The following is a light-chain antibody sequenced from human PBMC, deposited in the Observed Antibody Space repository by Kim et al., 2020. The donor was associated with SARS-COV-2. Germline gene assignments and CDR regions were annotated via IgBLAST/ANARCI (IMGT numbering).Light chain of an antibody. CDR3: AAWDDSLRAV. J-gene: IGLJ3*02. Sequence: PGQGITIPCSGSSSNIGINTGSWYQQFPGTAPKLLIHSNNQRPSGVPDRFSGSKSGTSASLAISGLQSEGEADYYCAAWDDSLRAVFGGGTKVTVL. CDR2: SNN. CDR1: SSNIGINT. V-gene: IGLV1-44*01.